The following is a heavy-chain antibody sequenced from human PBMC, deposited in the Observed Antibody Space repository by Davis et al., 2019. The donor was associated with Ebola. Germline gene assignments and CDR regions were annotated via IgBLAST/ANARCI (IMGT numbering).Heavy chain of an antibody. J-gene: IGHJ4*02. V-gene: IGHV3-23*01. CDR3: AKARAMGTTTYFDH. CDR2: ISGSGKTT. Sequence: GESLKISCAASGFTFSSYGMSWVRQAPGRGLEWVSTISGSGKTTNYADSVKGRFTISGDNSKITVYLEMHTLRAEDTALYYCAKARAMGTTTYFDHWGQGTLVAVSS. D-gene: IGHD1-26*01. CDR1: GFTFSSYG.